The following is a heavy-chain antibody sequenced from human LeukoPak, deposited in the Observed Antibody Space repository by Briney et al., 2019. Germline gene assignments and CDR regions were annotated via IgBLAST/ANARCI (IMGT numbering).Heavy chain of an antibody. V-gene: IGHV3-30*03. CDR2: IPYDGRNK. Sequence: GGSLRLSCAASGFTFSSYGMHWVRQAPGKGLEWVAVIPYDGRNKYYADSVKGRFTISRDNSKNTLYLQMNSLRAEDTAVYYCAILDTAMGDHDAFDIWGQGTMVTVSS. CDR3: AILDTAMGDHDAFDI. D-gene: IGHD5-18*01. CDR1: GFTFSSYG. J-gene: IGHJ3*02.